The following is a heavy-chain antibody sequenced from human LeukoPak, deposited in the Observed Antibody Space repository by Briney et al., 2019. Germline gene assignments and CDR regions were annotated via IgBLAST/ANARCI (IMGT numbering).Heavy chain of an antibody. Sequence: SETLSLTCTVSGGSISSYYWGWIRQPPGRGLEWLGDIHSSGSTHYNASLKSRVTISVDTSNSQFSLRLSSVTASDTAVYYCARLQPYTSSWGRGSAYLDYWGQGTLVSVSS. D-gene: IGHD6-13*01. CDR2: IHSSGST. CDR3: ARLQPYTSSWGRGSAYLDY. J-gene: IGHJ4*02. CDR1: GGSISSYY. V-gene: IGHV4-39*01.